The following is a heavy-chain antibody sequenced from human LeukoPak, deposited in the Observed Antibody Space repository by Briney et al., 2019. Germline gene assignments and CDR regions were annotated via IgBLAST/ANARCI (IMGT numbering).Heavy chain of an antibody. CDR2: INPNSGGT. V-gene: IGHV1-2*02. J-gene: IGHJ3*02. D-gene: IGHD3-22*01. Sequence: ASVKVSCKGSGYTFTSYGISWVRQAAGQGLEWMGWINPNSGGTNYAQKFQGRVTMTRDTSISTAYMELSRLRSDDTAVYYCARSDSSGYYYAFDIWGQGTMVTVSS. CDR1: GYTFTSYG. CDR3: ARSDSSGYYYAFDI.